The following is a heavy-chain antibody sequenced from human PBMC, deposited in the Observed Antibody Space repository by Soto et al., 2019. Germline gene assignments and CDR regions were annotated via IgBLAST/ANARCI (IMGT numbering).Heavy chain of an antibody. D-gene: IGHD3-10*01. V-gene: IGHV1-58*02. CDR3: AAAFGVGSGSYYNRTNWFDP. Sequence: ASVKVSCKASGFTFTSSAMQWVRQARGQRLEWIGWIVVGSGNTNYAQKFQERVTITRDMSTSTAYMELSSLRSEDTAVYYCAAAFGVGSGSYYNRTNWFDPWGQGTLVTVSS. CDR1: GFTFTSSA. CDR2: IVVGSGNT. J-gene: IGHJ5*02.